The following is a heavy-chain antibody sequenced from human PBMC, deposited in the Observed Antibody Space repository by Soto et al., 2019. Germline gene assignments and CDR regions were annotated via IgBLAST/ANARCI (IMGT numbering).Heavy chain of an antibody. J-gene: IGHJ4*02. CDR1: GYVFTSYG. V-gene: IGHV1-18*04. CDR3: ARVEDYFDSSAYGH. Sequence: ASVKVSCKASGYVFTSYGITWVRQVPGQGFEWMGWISAYNGNTNYAQKFQDRFTMTTDTSTSTAYMELRSLRYDDTAVYYCARVEDYFDSSAYGHWGQGTLVTVSS. CDR2: ISAYNGNT. D-gene: IGHD3-22*01.